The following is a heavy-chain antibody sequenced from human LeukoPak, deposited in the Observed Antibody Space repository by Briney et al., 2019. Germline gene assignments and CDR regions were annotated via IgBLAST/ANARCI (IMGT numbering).Heavy chain of an antibody. CDR2: ISGSGGST. V-gene: IGHV3-23*01. J-gene: IGHJ5*02. D-gene: IGHD3-10*01. CDR1: GFTFSNYA. CDR3: AKDTGAHSLNCFDP. Sequence: GGSLRLSCAASGFTFSNYAMSWVRQAPGKGLEWVSAISGSGGSTYYADSVKGRFTTSRDNSKNTLYLQMNSLRAEDTAVYYCAKDTGAHSLNCFDPWGQGTLVTVSS.